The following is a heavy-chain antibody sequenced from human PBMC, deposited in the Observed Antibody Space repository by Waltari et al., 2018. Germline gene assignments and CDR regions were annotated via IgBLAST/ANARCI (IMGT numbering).Heavy chain of an antibody. CDR3: ARHGASWFEDY. CDR2: IYYSGST. J-gene: IGHJ4*02. V-gene: IGHV4-39*01. Sequence: QLQLQESGPGLVKPSETLSLTCTVPGGSIRSSRYYWGWIRQPPGKGLEWIGSIYYSGSTYYNPSLKSRVTISVDTSKNQFSLKLSSVTAADTAVYYCARHGASWFEDYWGQGTLVTVSS. D-gene: IGHD6-13*01. CDR1: GGSIRSSRYY.